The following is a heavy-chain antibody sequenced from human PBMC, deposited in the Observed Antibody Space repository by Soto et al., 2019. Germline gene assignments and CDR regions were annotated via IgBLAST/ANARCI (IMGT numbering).Heavy chain of an antibody. D-gene: IGHD1-26*01. Sequence: GDSLKISCKGSGYSFTSYWIGWVRQMPGKGLEWMGIIYPGDSDTRYSPSFQGQVTISADKSISTAYLQWSSLKASDTAMYYCARPRGSYYYYYGMDVWGQGTTVTVSS. J-gene: IGHJ6*02. V-gene: IGHV5-51*01. CDR1: GYSFTSYW. CDR2: IYPGDSDT. CDR3: ARPRGSYYYYYGMDV.